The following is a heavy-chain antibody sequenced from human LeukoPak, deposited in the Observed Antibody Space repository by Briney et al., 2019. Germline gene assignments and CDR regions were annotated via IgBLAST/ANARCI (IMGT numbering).Heavy chain of an antibody. Sequence: ASVKVSCKASGYTFTSYGISWVRQAPGQGLGWMGWISAYNGNTNYAQKLQGRVTMTTDTSTSTAYMKLRSLRPDDTAVYYCARDIVVVPAAVFDYWGQGTLVTVSS. CDR2: ISAYNGNT. D-gene: IGHD2-2*01. CDR1: GYTFTSYG. J-gene: IGHJ4*02. CDR3: ARDIVVVPAAVFDY. V-gene: IGHV1-18*04.